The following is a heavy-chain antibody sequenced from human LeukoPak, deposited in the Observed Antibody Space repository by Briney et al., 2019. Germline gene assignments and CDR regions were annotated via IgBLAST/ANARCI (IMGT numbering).Heavy chain of an antibody. J-gene: IGHJ4*02. Sequence: GGSLRLSCAASGFTFSNYDMSWVRQVPGKGLEWVSAISDSGGSTYYADSVKGRFTISRDNSKNTLYLQMNSLRAEDTAVYYCAKDGFLWVFDYWGQGTLVTVSS. CDR1: GFTFSNYD. D-gene: IGHD2/OR15-2a*01. CDR3: AKDGFLWVFDY. CDR2: ISDSGGST. V-gene: IGHV3-23*01.